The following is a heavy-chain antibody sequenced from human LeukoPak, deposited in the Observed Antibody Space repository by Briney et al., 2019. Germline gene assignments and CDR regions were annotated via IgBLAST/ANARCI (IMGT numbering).Heavy chain of an antibody. D-gene: IGHD3-22*01. V-gene: IGHV3-21*01. Sequence: PGGSLRLSCAASGFTFSSYTMNWVRQAPGKGLEWVSSITRSSNYIYYADSVKGRFTISRDNAKNSPSLQMNSLRAEDTSVYYCARALYDSSGYYSHFDHWGQGTLVTVSS. CDR1: GFTFSSYT. CDR2: ITRSSNYI. CDR3: ARALYDSSGYYSHFDH. J-gene: IGHJ4*02.